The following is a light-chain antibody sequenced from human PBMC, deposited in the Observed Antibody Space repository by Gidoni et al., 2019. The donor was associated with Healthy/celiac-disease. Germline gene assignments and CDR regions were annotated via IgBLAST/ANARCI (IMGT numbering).Light chain of an antibody. CDR2: QDS. CDR3: QAWESSAGV. V-gene: IGLV3-1*01. CDR1: KLGDKY. Sequence: SYELPQPPSVSVSPGQTASITCSGDKLGDKYACWYQQKPGQSPVLVIYQDSKRPSGIPERFSGSNSGNTATLTISGTQAMDEADYYCQAWESSAGVFGTGTKVTVL. J-gene: IGLJ1*01.